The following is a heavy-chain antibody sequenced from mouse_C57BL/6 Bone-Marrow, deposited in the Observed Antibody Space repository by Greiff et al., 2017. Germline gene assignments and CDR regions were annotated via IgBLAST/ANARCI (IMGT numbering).Heavy chain of an antibody. J-gene: IGHJ2*01. CDR2: IYPGSGST. Sequence: VQLQQPGAELVKPGASVKMSCKASGYTFTSYWITWVKQRPGHGLEWIGDIYPGSGSTNYNEKFKSTATLTVDTSSSTAYMQLSSLTSEDSAVYYCARNSADGNYEDYWGQGTTLTGSS. V-gene: IGHV1-55*01. D-gene: IGHD2-1*01. CDR1: GYTFTSYW. CDR3: ARNSADGNYEDY.